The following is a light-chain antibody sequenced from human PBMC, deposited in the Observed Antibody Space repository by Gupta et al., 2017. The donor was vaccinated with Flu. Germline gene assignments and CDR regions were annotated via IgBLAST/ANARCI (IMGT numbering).Light chain of an antibody. V-gene: IGKV3-20*01. CDR1: QTVTSNY. Sequence: EIVLTQSPGTLSLSPGERATLSCRTSQTVTSNYLAWYQQKPGQAPRLLMYGVSSRATGIPGRFSGSGSGTDFTLTISRLEPQDFALYYCKQYASSPITFGQGTRLEIK. CDR2: GVS. CDR3: KQYASSPIT. J-gene: IGKJ5*01.